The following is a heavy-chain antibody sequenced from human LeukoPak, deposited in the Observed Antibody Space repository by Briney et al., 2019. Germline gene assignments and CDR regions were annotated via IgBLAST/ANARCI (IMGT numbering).Heavy chain of an antibody. V-gene: IGHV3-7*01. J-gene: IGHJ4*02. CDR3: AAGGGLTWFGGGTELEY. CDR2: IKHDGSEK. Sequence: PGGSLRLSCSTSGFTFSSYWMSWVRQAPGKGLEWVANIKHDGSEKYYVDSVKGRFTISRDNTKNSLFLQMSSLRADDTAVYYCAAGGGLTWFGGGTELEYGGQGARVTVSS. D-gene: IGHD3-10*01. CDR1: GFTFSSYW.